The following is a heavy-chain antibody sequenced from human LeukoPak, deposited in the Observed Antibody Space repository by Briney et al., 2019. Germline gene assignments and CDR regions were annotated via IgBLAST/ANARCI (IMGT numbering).Heavy chain of an antibody. CDR1: GFTVSSNY. V-gene: IGHV3-66*02. D-gene: IGHD3-16*02. Sequence: GGSLRLSCAASGFTVSSNYMSWVRQAPGKGLEWVSVIYSGGSTYYADSVKGRFTISRDNSKNTPYLQMNSLRAEDTAVYYCARDQTAGDYVWGSYQYYYYMDVWGKGTMVTVSS. CDR2: IYSGGST. CDR3: ARDQTAGDYVWGSYQYYYYMDV. J-gene: IGHJ6*03.